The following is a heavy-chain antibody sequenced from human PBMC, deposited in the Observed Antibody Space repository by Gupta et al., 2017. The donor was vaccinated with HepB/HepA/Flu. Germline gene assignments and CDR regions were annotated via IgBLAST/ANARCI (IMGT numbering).Heavy chain of an antibody. CDR3: SKDLAVWSGYRMDV. CDR2: FSGSSSSSNINT. Sequence: NWVRQSPGKGLEWVPAFSGSSSSSNINTYYADSVMGRFTISRDNSKNNLYLQMNSLRAEDTAIYYCSKDLAVWSGYRMDVWGQGTTVTVSS. D-gene: IGHD3-3*01. V-gene: IGHV3-23*01. J-gene: IGHJ6*02.